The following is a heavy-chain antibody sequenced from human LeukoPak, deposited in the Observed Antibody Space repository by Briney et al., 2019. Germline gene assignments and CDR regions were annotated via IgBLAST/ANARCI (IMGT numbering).Heavy chain of an antibody. CDR3: ARVPRVSEAY. V-gene: IGHV3-7*01. J-gene: IGHJ4*02. D-gene: IGHD2-8*01. Sequence: GGSLRLSCAASGFSFSTLYMAWVRQAPGRGLEWVANIDQDGGDINYGDSVRARFTISRDNAKNSLYLQMNSLKAEDTAVYYCARVPRVSEAYWGQGTLVTVSS. CDR1: GFSFSTLY. CDR2: IDQDGGDI.